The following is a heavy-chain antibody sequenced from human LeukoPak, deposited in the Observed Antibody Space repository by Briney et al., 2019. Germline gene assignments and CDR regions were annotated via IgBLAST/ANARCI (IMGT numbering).Heavy chain of an antibody. CDR1: GGSFSGYY. J-gene: IGHJ6*02. CDR2: INHSGST. CDR3: ARDKPLGYCSGGSCYASYYSYYGMDV. D-gene: IGHD2-15*01. Sequence: SETLSLTCAVYGGSFSGYYWSWIRQPPGKGLEGIGEINHSGSTNYNPSLKSRVTISVDTSKNQFSLKLSSVTAADTAVYYCARDKPLGYCSGGSCYASYYSYYGMDVWGQGTTVTVSS. V-gene: IGHV4-34*01.